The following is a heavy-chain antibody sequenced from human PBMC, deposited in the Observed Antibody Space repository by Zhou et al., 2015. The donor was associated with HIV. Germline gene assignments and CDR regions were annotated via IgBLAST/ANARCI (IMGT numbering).Heavy chain of an antibody. CDR3: ARHWLPDTVATIGNDGMDV. CDR2: INPHSGGT. J-gene: IGHJ6*02. CDR1: GYTFTGYY. Sequence: QVQLVQSGAEVKKPGASVKVSCKASGYTFTGYYVHWVRQAPGQGLEWMGWINPHSGGTNYAQKFQGRVTMTRDTSISTAYMELSRLRSDDTAVYYCARHWLPDTVATIGNDGMDVVGPRDHGHRLL. V-gene: IGHV1-2*02. D-gene: IGHD5-12*01.